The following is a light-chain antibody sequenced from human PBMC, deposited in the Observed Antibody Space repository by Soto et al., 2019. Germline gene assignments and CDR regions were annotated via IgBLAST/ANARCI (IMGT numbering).Light chain of an antibody. CDR3: QQYNNWPRT. Sequence: EIVITQSPARLSVSPGERFTLSCRASQSVRSNLAWYQQKPGQAPRLLIYGASTRATGIPARFSGSGSGTEFTLTISSLQSEDFAVYYCQQYNNWPRTFGQGTTGDIK. J-gene: IGKJ1*01. CDR2: GAS. V-gene: IGKV3-15*01. CDR1: QSVRSN.